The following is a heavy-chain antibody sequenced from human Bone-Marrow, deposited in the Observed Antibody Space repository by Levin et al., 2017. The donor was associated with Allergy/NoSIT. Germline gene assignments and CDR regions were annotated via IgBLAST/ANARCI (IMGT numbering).Heavy chain of an antibody. CDR2: ISYDGSNQ. CDR3: AKDYGRALYYYYGMAV. Sequence: GESLKISCAASGFTFSNFGMHWVRQAPGKGLEWVAFISYDGSNQYHADSVKGRFTISRDNSKNTLYLQMNSLRAEDTAVFYCAKDYGRALYYYYGMAVWGQGTTVTVSS. J-gene: IGHJ6*02. V-gene: IGHV3-30*18. D-gene: IGHD4-17*01. CDR1: GFTFSNFG.